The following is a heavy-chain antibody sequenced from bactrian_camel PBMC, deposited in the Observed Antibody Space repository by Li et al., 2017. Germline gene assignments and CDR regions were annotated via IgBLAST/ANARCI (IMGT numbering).Heavy chain of an antibody. CDR3: AKETYGLPSD. Sequence: HVQLVESGGGSVQAGGSLTLSCAASGNIDSRTNMGWFRQAPGKQREGVAAIWNEGGGVDVAASVKGRFTISRDNAKNTVYMQLNSLKTEDMAMYYCAKETYGLPSDWGQGTQVTVS. CDR1: GNIDSRTN. D-gene: IGHD5*01. V-gene: IGHV3S54*01. J-gene: IGHJ4*01. CDR2: IWNEGGGV.